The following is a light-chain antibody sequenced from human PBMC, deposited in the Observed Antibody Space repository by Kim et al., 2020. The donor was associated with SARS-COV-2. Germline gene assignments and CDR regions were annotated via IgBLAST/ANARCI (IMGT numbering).Light chain of an antibody. Sequence: QRVTLSCTGRSSNIGAGYDVHWYQQLPGTAPKLLIYGNSNRPSGVPDRFSGSKSGTSASLAITGLQAEDEADYYCQSYDSSLSVYVFGTGTKVTVL. V-gene: IGLV1-40*01. CDR3: QSYDSSLSVYV. CDR2: GNS. J-gene: IGLJ1*01. CDR1: SSNIGAGYD.